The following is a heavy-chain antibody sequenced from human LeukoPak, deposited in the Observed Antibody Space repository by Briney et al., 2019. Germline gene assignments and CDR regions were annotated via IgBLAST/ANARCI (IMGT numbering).Heavy chain of an antibody. V-gene: IGHV4-38-2*01. CDR2: IYHSGST. CDR1: GYSISSGYY. J-gene: IGHJ4*02. Sequence: SETLSLTCAVSGYSISSGYYWGWIRQPPGKGLEWIGSIYHSGSTYYNPSLKSRVTISVDTSKNQFSLKLSSVTAADTAVYYCARHFTVVTPADYWGQGTLVTVSS. CDR3: ARHFTVVTPADY. D-gene: IGHD4-23*01.